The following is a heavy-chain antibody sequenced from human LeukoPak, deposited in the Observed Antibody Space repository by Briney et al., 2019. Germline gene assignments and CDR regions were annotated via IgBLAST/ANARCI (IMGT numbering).Heavy chain of an antibody. J-gene: IGHJ6*03. Sequence: ASVKVSCKASGYTFTSYDISWVRQAPGQGLEWMGWISAYNGNTNYAQKLQGRVTMTTDTSTSTAYMEPRSLRSDDTAVYYCARGSGAAYYYYYMDVWGKGTTVTISS. CDR3: ARGSGAAYYYYYMDV. CDR1: GYTFTSYD. D-gene: IGHD5-12*01. CDR2: ISAYNGNT. V-gene: IGHV1-18*01.